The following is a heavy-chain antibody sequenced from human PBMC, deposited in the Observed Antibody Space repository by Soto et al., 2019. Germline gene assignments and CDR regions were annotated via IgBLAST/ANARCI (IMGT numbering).Heavy chain of an antibody. J-gene: IGHJ6*02. CDR3: ARPGSLGSYDGSGYFRAPTGPPDV. V-gene: IGHV5-10-1*01. Sequence: HGESLKISCKGSGYSFTSYWISWVRQMPGKGLEWMGRIDPSDSYTNYSPSFQGHVTISADKSISTAYLQWSSLKASDTAMYYCARPGSLGSYDGSGYFRAPTGPPDVWGQGTTVTVSS. D-gene: IGHD3-22*01. CDR2: IDPSDSYT. CDR1: GYSFTSYW.